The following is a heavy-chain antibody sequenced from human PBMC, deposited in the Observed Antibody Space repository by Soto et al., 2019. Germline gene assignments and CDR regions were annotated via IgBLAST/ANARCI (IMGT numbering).Heavy chain of an antibody. CDR2: ILYDGRNK. D-gene: IGHD4-17*01. V-gene: IGHV3-30*03. J-gene: IGHJ4*02. CDR1: GFTFSRSG. CDR3: AREPSTVTTLYYFHY. Sequence: GGSLRLSCAASGFTFSRSGMHWVRQAPGKGLEWVAVILYDGRNKHHADSVKGRFTISRDNSKNTLYLEMNSLRAEDTAVYYCAREPSTVTTLYYFHYWGQGTVVTVSS.